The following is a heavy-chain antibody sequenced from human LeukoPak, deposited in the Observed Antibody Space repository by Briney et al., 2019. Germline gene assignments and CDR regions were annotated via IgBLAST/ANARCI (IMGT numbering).Heavy chain of an antibody. CDR2: ISSNGGST. V-gene: IGHV3-64D*09. Sequence: PGGSLRLSCSASGFTLSSYAMHWVRQATGKGLEYVSVISSNGGSTYYADSVKGRFTISRDNSKNTLYLQMSSLRAEDTAVYYCVVAGTTSWFDPWGQGTLVTVSS. D-gene: IGHD1-7*01. CDR3: VVAGTTSWFDP. CDR1: GFTLSSYA. J-gene: IGHJ5*02.